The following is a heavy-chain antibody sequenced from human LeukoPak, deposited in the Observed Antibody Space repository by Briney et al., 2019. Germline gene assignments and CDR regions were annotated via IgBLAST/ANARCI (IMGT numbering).Heavy chain of an antibody. V-gene: IGHV4-39*01. D-gene: IGHD7-27*01. CDR3: ARPGKLGNYFDY. CDR2: IYYSGST. CDR1: GGSISSSSYY. J-gene: IGHJ4*02. Sequence: SETLSLTCTVSGGSISSSSYYWGWIRQPPGKGLEWIGSIYYSGSTYYNPSLKSRVTISVDMSKNQFSLKLSSVTAADTAVYYCARPGKLGNYFDYWGQGTLVTVSS.